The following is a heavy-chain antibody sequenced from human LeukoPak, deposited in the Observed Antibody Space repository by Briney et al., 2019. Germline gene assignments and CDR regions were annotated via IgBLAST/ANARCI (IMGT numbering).Heavy chain of an antibody. Sequence: GATVKISCKVSGYTFTDYYIHWVQQAPGKGLEWMGLVDPGDGETIYAEKFQGRVTITADTSTDTAYMELSSLRSEDTAVYYCATGTAAVNYGMDVWGQGTTVTVSS. D-gene: IGHD6-13*01. CDR1: GYTFTDYY. CDR3: ATGTAAVNYGMDV. J-gene: IGHJ6*02. V-gene: IGHV1-69-2*01. CDR2: VDPGDGET.